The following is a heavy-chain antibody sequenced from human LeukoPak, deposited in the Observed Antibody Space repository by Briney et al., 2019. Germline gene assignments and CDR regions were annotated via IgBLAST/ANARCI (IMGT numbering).Heavy chain of an antibody. V-gene: IGHV4-4*02. Sequence: SGTLSLTCAVSGGSISSSNWWSWVRQPPGKGLEWIGEIYHSGSTNYNPSLKSRVTISVDKSKNQFSLKLSSVTAADTAVYYCARDGSRRTVVPKGKGYFDYWGQGTLVTVSS. CDR1: GGSISSSNW. CDR2: IYHSGST. D-gene: IGHD4-23*01. J-gene: IGHJ4*02. CDR3: ARDGSRRTVVPKGKGYFDY.